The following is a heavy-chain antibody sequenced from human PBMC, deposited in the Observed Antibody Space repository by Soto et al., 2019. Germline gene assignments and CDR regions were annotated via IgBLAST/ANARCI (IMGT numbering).Heavy chain of an antibody. J-gene: IGHJ4*02. CDR2: ISSSTSHT. CDR1: GFTFSDYY. Sequence: GGSLRLSCAVSGFTFSDYYMTWIRQAPGKGLEWVSYISSSTSHTNYADSVKGRFTISRDNAKNSLFLQMNSLRAEDSAVYFCAIDRDYGDLRLFDFRRRGTLVTVSS. D-gene: IGHD4-17*01. CDR3: AIDRDYGDLRLFDF. V-gene: IGHV3-11*05.